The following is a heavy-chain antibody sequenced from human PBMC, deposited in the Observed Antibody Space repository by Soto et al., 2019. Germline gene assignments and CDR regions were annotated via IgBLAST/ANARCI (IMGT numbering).Heavy chain of an antibody. CDR1: GYTFTGYY. Sequence: QVQLVQSGAEVKKPGASVKVSCKASGYTFTGYYRHWVRQAPGQGLEWMGWINPNSGGTNYAQKFQGWVTMTRDTSISTAYMELSRLRSDDTAVYYCARGYCSGGSCHPDDAFDIWGQGTMVTVSS. V-gene: IGHV1-2*04. J-gene: IGHJ3*02. D-gene: IGHD2-15*01. CDR2: INPNSGGT. CDR3: ARGYCSGGSCHPDDAFDI.